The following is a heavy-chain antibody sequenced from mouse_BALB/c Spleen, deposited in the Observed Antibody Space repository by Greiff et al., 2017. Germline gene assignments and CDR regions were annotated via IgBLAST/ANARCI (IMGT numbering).Heavy chain of an antibody. CDR3: ARGGTATGAMDY. CDR2: IYPGDGDT. D-gene: IGHD1-2*01. J-gene: IGHJ4*01. Sequence: QVQLQQSGPELVKPGASVKISCKASGYAFSSSWMNWVKQRPGQGLEWIGRIYPGDGDTNYNGKFKGKATLTADKSSSTAYMQLSSLTSVDSAVYFCARGGTATGAMDYWGQGTSVTVSS. CDR1: GYAFSSSW. V-gene: IGHV1-82*01.